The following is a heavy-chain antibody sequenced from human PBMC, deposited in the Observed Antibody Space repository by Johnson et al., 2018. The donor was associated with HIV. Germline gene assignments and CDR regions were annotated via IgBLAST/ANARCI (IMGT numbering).Heavy chain of an antibody. J-gene: IGHJ3*02. Sequence: VQLVESGGGLVQPGGSLRLSCAASGFTFSRYVMNWVRQAPGKGLEWVSGISPSGRSTYYADSVKGRFTISRDNSKNTVYLQMNSLRVEATAVYSCAKDEVARIHDAFDIWGQGTMVTVSS. V-gene: IGHV3-23*04. CDR2: ISPSGRST. CDR3: AKDEVARIHDAFDI. CDR1: GFTFSRYV. D-gene: IGHD5-12*01.